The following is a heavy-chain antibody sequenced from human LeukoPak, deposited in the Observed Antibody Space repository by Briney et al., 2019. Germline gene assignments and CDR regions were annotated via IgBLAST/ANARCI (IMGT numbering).Heavy chain of an antibody. V-gene: IGHV4-34*01. CDR2: INHSGST. Sequence: SETLSLTCAVYGGSFSGYYWSWIRQPPGKGLEWIGEINHSGSTNYNPSLKSRVTISVDTSKNQFSLKLSSVTAADTAVYYCARDGNFTSWRSLGYMDVWGKGTTVTVSS. CDR3: ARDGNFTSWRSLGYMDV. J-gene: IGHJ6*03. D-gene: IGHD2-2*01. CDR1: GGSFSGYY.